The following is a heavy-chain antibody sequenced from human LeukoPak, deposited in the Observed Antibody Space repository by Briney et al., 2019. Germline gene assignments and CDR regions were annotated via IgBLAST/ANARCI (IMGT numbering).Heavy chain of an antibody. CDR3: VKNNGWFHLAQ. D-gene: IGHD6-19*01. CDR1: GLRFSSYW. V-gene: IGHV3-7*03. J-gene: IGHJ4*02. Sequence: GGSLRLSCAASGLRFSSYWMNWVRQAPGKGLEWVGHIKTDGSETYYLDSLRGRFSISRDNTNNALYLQMNSLRVEDTAVYYCVKNNGWFHLAQWGQGTLVTVSS. CDR2: IKTDGSET.